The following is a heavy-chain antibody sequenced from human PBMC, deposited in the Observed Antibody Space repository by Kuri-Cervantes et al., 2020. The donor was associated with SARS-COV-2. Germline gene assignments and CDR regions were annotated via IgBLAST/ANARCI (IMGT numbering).Heavy chain of an antibody. CDR3: ARDGTEYQLLYTPDY. Sequence: GGSLRLSCAASGFTFSSYAMSWVRQAPGKGLEWVAVISYDGSNKYYADSVKGRFTISRDNSKNTLYMQMNSLRAEDTAVYYCARDGTEYQLLYTPDYWGQGTLVTVSS. V-gene: IGHV3-30-3*01. J-gene: IGHJ4*02. CDR1: GFTFSSYA. CDR2: ISYDGSNK. D-gene: IGHD2-2*02.